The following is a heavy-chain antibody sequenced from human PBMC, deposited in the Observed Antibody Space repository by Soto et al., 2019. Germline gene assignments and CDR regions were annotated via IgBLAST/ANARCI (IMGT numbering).Heavy chain of an antibody. V-gene: IGHV1-18*04. Sequence: QVQLVQSGAEVKNPGASVTVSCKASGERFTTYGISWVRQAPGQGLEWMGWISTYNTNTNYAPKFQGRLLLTTDTSTTTDHMELRSLRPDDTAVYYCARWAGQVRDYGGPFDYWGQGTLVTVSS. CDR3: ARWAGQVRDYGGPFDY. D-gene: IGHD4-17*01. CDR2: ISTYNTNT. CDR1: GERFTTYG. J-gene: IGHJ4*02.